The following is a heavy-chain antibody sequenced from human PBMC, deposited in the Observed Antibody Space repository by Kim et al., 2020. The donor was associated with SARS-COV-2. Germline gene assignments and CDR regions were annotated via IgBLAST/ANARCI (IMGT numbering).Heavy chain of an antibody. Sequence: SETLSLTCTVSGYSISSGYYWGWIRQPPGKGLEWIGSIYHSGSTYYNPSLKSRVTISVDTSKNQFSLKLSSVTAADTAVYYCARDGLGKVRGVITSPFDYWGQGTLVTVSS. CDR2: IYHSGST. D-gene: IGHD3-10*01. V-gene: IGHV4-38-2*02. CDR1: GYSISSGYY. CDR3: ARDGLGKVRGVITSPFDY. J-gene: IGHJ4*02.